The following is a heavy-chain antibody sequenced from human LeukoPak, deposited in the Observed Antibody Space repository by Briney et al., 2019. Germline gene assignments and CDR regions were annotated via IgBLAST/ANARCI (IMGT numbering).Heavy chain of an antibody. D-gene: IGHD5-18*01. CDR2: ISYDGSNK. V-gene: IGHV3-30*04. CDR1: GFTFSSYA. J-gene: IGHJ4*02. Sequence: GGSLRLSCAASGFTFSSYATHWVRQAPGKGLEWVAVISYDGSNKYYADSVKGRFTISRDNSKNTLYLQMNSLRAEDTAVYYCARGPGRGLYSYGHNFDYWGQGTLVTVSS. CDR3: ARGPGRGLYSYGHNFDY.